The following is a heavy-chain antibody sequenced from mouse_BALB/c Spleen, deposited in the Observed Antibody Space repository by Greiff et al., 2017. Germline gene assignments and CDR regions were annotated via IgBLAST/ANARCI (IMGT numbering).Heavy chain of an antibody. CDR1: GYSFTDYI. D-gene: IGHD2-1*01. J-gene: IGHJ4*01. Sequence: VQLQQTGPELVKPGASVKISCKASGYSFTDYIMLWVKQSHGKSLEWIGNINPYYGSTSYNLKFKGKATLTVDKSSSTAYMQLNSLTSEDSAVYYCARGGVYYGNWPYAMDYWGQGTSVTVSS. CDR3: ARGGVYYGNWPYAMDY. CDR2: INPYYGST. V-gene: IGHV1-39*01.